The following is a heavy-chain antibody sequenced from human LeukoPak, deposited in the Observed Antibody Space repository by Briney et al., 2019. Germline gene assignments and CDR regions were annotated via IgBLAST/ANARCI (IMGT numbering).Heavy chain of an antibody. J-gene: IGHJ4*02. Sequence: PETLSLTCTVSGGSTSSYYWSWIRQPPGKGLEWIGYIYYSGSTNYNPSLKSRVTISVDTSKNQFSLKLSSVTAADTAVYYCASSYDSSAPSGYWGQGTLVTVSS. D-gene: IGHD3-22*01. CDR1: GGSTSSYY. V-gene: IGHV4-59*01. CDR2: IYYSGST. CDR3: ASSYDSSAPSGY.